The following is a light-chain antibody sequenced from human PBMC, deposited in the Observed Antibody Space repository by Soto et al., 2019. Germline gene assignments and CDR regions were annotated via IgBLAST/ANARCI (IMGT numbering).Light chain of an antibody. CDR2: AAP. V-gene: IGKV1-12*01. Sequence: DIQMTQSPSSVSASVGDRVTITCLSSQGLSTWLAWYQPNPGKAPKLLIYAAPTLQSGVPSRFSGSGSGTDFTLTISCLQSEDFATYYCQQYYSYPQTFGQGTKVDIK. J-gene: IGKJ1*01. CDR1: QGLSTW. CDR3: QQYYSYPQT.